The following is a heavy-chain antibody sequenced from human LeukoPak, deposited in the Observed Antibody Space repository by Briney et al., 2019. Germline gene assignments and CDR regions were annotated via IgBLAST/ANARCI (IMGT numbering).Heavy chain of an antibody. CDR1: GFTFDDYV. CDR3: AKGLYSSSYSWFDP. CDR2: ISWNSGSI. J-gene: IGHJ5*02. Sequence: PGGSLRLSCAASGFTFDDYVMHWARQAPGKGLEWVSGISWNSGSIGYADSVMGRSTISRDNAKNSLYLQMNSLRAEDTALYYCAKGLYSSSYSWFDPWGQGTLVTVSS. V-gene: IGHV3-9*01. D-gene: IGHD6-6*01.